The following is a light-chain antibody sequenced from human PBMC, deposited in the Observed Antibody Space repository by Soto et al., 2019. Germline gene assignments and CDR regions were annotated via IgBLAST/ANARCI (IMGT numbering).Light chain of an antibody. CDR1: SSNIGAGYD. Sequence: QAVVTQPPSVSGAPGQRLTISCTGSSSNIGAGYDVHWYQQFPGTAPKLLIFGDINRPSGVPDRFSASKSGTSASLAITGLQAEDEADYYCQSYDSVMRASVFGGGTQLTGL. J-gene: IGLJ2*01. CDR2: GDI. CDR3: QSYDSVMRASV. V-gene: IGLV1-40*01.